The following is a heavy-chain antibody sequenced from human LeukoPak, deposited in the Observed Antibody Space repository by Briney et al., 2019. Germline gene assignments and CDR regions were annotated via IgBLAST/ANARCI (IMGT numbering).Heavy chain of an antibody. J-gene: IGHJ4*02. CDR3: AKDADSVGDYGGDY. D-gene: IGHD4-17*01. CDR1: GFTFSSYL. V-gene: IGHV3-23*01. CDR2: SSGSGDCT. Sequence: RGSLRLSCAASGFTFSSYLMSWVRQAPGKGLEWVSASSGSGDCTYYADSVKSRFTISRDDSKNTLYLQMTSLRGEDTAVYYCAKDADSVGDYGGDYWGQGTLVTVSS.